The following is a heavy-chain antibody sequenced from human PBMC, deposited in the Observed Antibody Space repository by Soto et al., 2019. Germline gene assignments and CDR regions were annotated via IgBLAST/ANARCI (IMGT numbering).Heavy chain of an antibody. CDR2: ISGSGGTT. J-gene: IGHJ4*02. CDR1: GFTFSSYA. D-gene: IGHD3-3*01. V-gene: IGHV3-23*01. Sequence: GGSLRLSCAASGFTFSSYAMSWVRQAPGKGLECVSTISGSGGTTYYADSVKGRFTISRDNSKNTLYLQMNSLRAEDTAVYYCAKVRSTKIFDVVSLFDYWGEGTMVTVSS. CDR3: AKVRSTKIFDVVSLFDY.